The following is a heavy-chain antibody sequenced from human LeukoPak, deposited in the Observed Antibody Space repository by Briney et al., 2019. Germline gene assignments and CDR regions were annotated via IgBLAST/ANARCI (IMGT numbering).Heavy chain of an antibody. V-gene: IGHV3-23*01. CDR1: GFTFSSYS. D-gene: IGHD1-26*01. CDR2: TSGSGGST. Sequence: GGSLRLSCAASGFTFSSYSMNWVRQAPGKGLEWVSATSGSGGSTYYADSVKGRFTISRDNSKNTLYLQMNSLRAEDTAVYYCAKGRRGSFDYWGQGTLVTVSS. J-gene: IGHJ4*02. CDR3: AKGRRGSFDY.